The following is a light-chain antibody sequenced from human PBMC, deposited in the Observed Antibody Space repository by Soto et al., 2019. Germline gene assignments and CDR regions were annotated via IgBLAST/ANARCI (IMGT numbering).Light chain of an antibody. J-gene: IGLJ2*01. CDR3: CSYAGSSTLV. V-gene: IGLV2-23*01. CDR2: EGS. Sequence: QSALTQPASVSGSPGQPITFSCSGTSSDVGGYKLVSWYQQHPGKAPKLMIYEGSKRPSGVSNRFSGSKSGNTASLTISGLQAEDEADYYCCSYAGSSTLVFGGGTKLTVL. CDR1: SSDVGGYKL.